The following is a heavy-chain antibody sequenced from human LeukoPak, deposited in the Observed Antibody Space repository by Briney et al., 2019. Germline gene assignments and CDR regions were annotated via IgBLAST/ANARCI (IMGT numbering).Heavy chain of an antibody. CDR2: IRYDGSNK. J-gene: IGHJ4*02. D-gene: IGHD3-10*01. V-gene: IGHV3-30*02. CDR1: GFTFSSYG. CDR3: AKGPTMVRGAFDY. Sequence: GGSLRLSCAASGFTFSSYGMHWVRQAPGKGLEWVAFIRYDGSNKYYADSVKGRFTISRDNSKNTLYLQMNSLRAEDTAVYYCAKGPTMVRGAFDYWGQGTLVAVSS.